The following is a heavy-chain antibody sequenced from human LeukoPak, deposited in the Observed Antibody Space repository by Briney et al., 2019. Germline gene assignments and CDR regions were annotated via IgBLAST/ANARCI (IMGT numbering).Heavy chain of an antibody. CDR2: INHSGST. J-gene: IGHJ4*02. CDR1: GGPFSGYY. CDR3: ARGRTLWFGARGPFDY. V-gene: IGHV4-34*01. D-gene: IGHD3-10*01. Sequence: PSETLSLTCAVYGGPFSGYYWSWIRQPPGKGLEWIGEINHSGSTNYNPSLKSRVTISVDTSKNQFSLKLSSVTAADTAVYYCARGRTLWFGARGPFDYWGQGTLVTVSS.